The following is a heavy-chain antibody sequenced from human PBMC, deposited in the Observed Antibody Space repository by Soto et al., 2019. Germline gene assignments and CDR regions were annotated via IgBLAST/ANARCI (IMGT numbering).Heavy chain of an antibody. V-gene: IGHV1-46*01. CDR2: INPSGGST. J-gene: IGHJ3*02. D-gene: IGHD6-6*01. Sequence: ASVKVSCKASGYTFTSYYMHWVRQAPGQGXEWMGIINPSGGSTSYAQRFRGRVTMTRDTSTSTVYMELSSLRSEDTAVYYCARGSKEPEYSSSSYWSGAFDIWGQGTMVTVSS. CDR3: ARGSKEPEYSSSSYWSGAFDI. CDR1: GYTFTSYY.